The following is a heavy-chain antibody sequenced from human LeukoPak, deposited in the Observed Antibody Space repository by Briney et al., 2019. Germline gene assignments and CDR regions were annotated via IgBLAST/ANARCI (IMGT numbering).Heavy chain of an antibody. D-gene: IGHD4-17*01. CDR3: ARDYSTVTTFFDY. J-gene: IGHJ4*02. CDR2: ITGGSTTI. Sequence: GGSLRLSCAASGFTFSDHYMDWVRQAPGKGLEWVSYITGGSTTIYYADSVKGRFTISRDNAKNSLYLQMNSLRAEDTAVYYCARDYSTVTTFFDYWGQGTLVTVSS. V-gene: IGHV3-48*01. CDR1: GFTFSDHY.